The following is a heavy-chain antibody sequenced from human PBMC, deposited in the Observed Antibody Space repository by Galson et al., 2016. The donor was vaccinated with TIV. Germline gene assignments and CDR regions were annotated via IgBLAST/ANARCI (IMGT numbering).Heavy chain of an antibody. D-gene: IGHD3-10*01. Sequence: LRLSCAVSAFTFSNFAMSWVRQAPGKGLEWVSAISGRGDRTYYADSVKGRFTISRDNSKNTLYLQMSSLRVDDTAVYYCAKAHMGADYYGSGSLDYWGQGTLVTVSS. CDR1: AFTFSNFA. CDR2: ISGRGDRT. J-gene: IGHJ4*02. V-gene: IGHV3-23*01. CDR3: AKAHMGADYYGSGSLDY.